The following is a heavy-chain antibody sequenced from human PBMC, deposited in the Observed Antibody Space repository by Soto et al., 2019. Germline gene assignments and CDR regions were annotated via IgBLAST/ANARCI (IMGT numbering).Heavy chain of an antibody. J-gene: IGHJ4*02. CDR1: GYTFTSYY. Sequence: ASVKVSCKASGYTFTSYYMHWVRQAPGQGLEWMGIINPSGGSTGYAQKFQGRVTMTRDTSTSTVYMELSSLRSEDTAVYYCARRVVPAAMGKGGHFDYWGQGTLVTVSS. V-gene: IGHV1-46*01. CDR2: INPSGGST. CDR3: ARRVVPAAMGKGGHFDY. D-gene: IGHD2-2*01.